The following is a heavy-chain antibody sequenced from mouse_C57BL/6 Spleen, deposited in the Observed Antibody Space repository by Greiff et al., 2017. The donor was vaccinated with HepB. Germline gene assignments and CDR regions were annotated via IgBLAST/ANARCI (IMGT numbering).Heavy chain of an antibody. J-gene: IGHJ4*01. CDR1: GYTFTSYW. V-gene: IGHV1-64*01. CDR3: AREGVWAMDY. D-gene: IGHD2-10*02. Sequence: QVQLKQPGAELVKPGASVKLSCKASGYTFTSYWMHWVKQRPGQGLEWIGMIHPNSGSTNYNEKFKSKATLTVDKSSSTAYMQLSSLTSEDSAVYYCAREGVWAMDYWGQGTSVTVSS. CDR2: IHPNSGST.